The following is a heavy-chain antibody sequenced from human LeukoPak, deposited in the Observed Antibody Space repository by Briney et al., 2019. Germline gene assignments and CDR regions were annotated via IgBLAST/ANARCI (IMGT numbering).Heavy chain of an antibody. CDR2: ISGSGGST. V-gene: IGHV3-23*01. J-gene: IGHJ5*02. CDR1: GFTFSSYA. CDR3: AKDRIFLAVAPVWFDP. D-gene: IGHD6-19*01. Sequence: GGSLRLSCAASGFTFSSYAMSWVRQAPGKGLEWVSAISGSGGSTYYADSVKGRFTISRDNSKNTLYLQMNSLRAEDTAVYYCAKDRIFLAVAPVWFDPWGQGTLVTVSS.